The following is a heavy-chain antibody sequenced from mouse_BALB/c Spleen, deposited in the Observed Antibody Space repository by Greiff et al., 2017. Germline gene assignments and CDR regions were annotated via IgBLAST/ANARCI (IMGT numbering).Heavy chain of an antibody. Sequence: EVQLQQSGTVLARPGASVKMSCKASGYTFTSYWMHWVKQRPGQGLEWIGAIYPGNSDTSYNQKFKGKAKLTAVTSTSTAYMELSSLTNEDSAVYYCTTNWDGWFAYWGQGTLVTVSA. J-gene: IGHJ3*01. CDR2: IYPGNSDT. D-gene: IGHD4-1*01. CDR1: GYTFTSYW. V-gene: IGHV1-5*01. CDR3: TTNWDGWFAY.